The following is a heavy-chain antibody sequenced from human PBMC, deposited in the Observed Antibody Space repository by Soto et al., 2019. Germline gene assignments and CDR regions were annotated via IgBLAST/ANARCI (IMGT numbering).Heavy chain of an antibody. Sequence: VQLLESGGGLVQPGGSLRLSCGGSGFTFSSYAMIWVRQAPGKGLEWVSGISGNGDTTYYADSLKGRFNISRDNSKNTVNLQMNSLRAEDKAVYYCTKRSPPSDGELFGRPKDWGQGTLVTVSS. CDR2: ISGNGDTT. CDR3: TKRSPPSDGELFGRPKD. V-gene: IGHV3-23*01. D-gene: IGHD6-6*01. CDR1: GFTFSSYA. J-gene: IGHJ4*02.